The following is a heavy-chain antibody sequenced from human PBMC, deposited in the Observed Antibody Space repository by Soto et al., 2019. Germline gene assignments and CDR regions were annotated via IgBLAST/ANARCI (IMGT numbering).Heavy chain of an antibody. D-gene: IGHD6-13*01. V-gene: IGHV1-18*01. CDR2: ISAYNGNT. J-gene: IGHJ4*02. CDR1: GYTFTSYG. Sequence: ASVKVSCKASGYTFTSYGISWVLQAPGQGLEWMGWISAYNGNTNYAQKLQGRVTMTTDTSTSTAYMELRSLRSDDTAVYYCARSKQQLGHVDYWGQGTLVTVSS. CDR3: ARSKQQLGHVDY.